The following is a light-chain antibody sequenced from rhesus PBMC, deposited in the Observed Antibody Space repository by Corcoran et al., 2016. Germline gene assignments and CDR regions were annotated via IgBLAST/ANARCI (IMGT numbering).Light chain of an antibody. CDR2: GAS. CDR1: QSVSSN. CDR3: QQYSNRWT. Sequence: EIVMTQSPATLSLSPGERATLSCRASQSVSSNLAWYQQKPGQAPRIVIYGASSRATGIPDRFSGSGSGTEFTLTISSRETEDFAVYYCQQYSNRWTFGQGTKVEIK. V-gene: IGKV3-42*03. J-gene: IGKJ1*01.